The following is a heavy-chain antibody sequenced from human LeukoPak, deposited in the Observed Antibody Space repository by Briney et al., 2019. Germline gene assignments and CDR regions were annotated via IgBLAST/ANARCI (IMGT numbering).Heavy chain of an antibody. CDR2: IYTSGST. CDR3: ARVRGKMATTKGSAFDI. J-gene: IGHJ3*02. Sequence: PSETLSLTCTVSGGSISSYYWSWIRQPAGKGLEWIGRIYTSGSTNYNPSLKSRVTISVDTSKNQFSLKLSSVTAADTAVYYCARVRGKMATTKGSAFDIWGQGTMVTVSS. D-gene: IGHD5-12*01. CDR1: GGSISSYY. V-gene: IGHV4-4*07.